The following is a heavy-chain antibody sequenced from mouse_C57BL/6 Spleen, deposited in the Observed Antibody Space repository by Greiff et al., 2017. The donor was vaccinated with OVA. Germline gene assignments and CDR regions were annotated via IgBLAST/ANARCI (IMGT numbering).Heavy chain of an antibody. V-gene: IGHV6-3*01. CDR2: IRLKSDNYAT. Sequence: DVHLVESGVGLVQPGGSMKLSCVASGFTFSNYWMNWVRQSPEKGLEWVAQIRLKSDNYATHYAESVKGRFTISRDDSKSSVYLQMNNLRAEDTGIYYCTGYFDVWGTGTTVTVSS. J-gene: IGHJ1*03. CDR3: TGYFDV. CDR1: GFTFSNYW.